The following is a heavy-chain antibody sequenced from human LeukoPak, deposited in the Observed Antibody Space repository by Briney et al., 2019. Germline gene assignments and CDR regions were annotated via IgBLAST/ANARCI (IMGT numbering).Heavy chain of an antibody. J-gene: IGHJ3*02. CDR3: ARDVGPTPSGFDI. V-gene: IGHV1-8*01. D-gene: IGHD1-26*01. CDR2: MNPNTGNT. Sequence: ASVKVSCKASGFPFTRYDINWVRQTSAQGLEWMGWMNPNTGNTGYAQKFQGRVTMARDTSTSTAYMELSRQRSDDTAVYYCARDVGPTPSGFDIWGQGTRVTVSS. CDR1: GFPFTRYD.